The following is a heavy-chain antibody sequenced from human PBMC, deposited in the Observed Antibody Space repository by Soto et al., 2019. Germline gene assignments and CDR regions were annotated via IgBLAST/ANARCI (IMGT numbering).Heavy chain of an antibody. CDR1: GFTFSSYA. D-gene: IGHD5-18*01. J-gene: IGHJ5*02. CDR3: ARDFGHQPYSYEPGNNWFDP. CDR2: ISYDGSNK. V-gene: IGHV3-30-3*01. Sequence: QVQLVESGGGVVQPGRSLRLSCAASGFTFSSYAMHWVRQAPGKGLEWVAVISYDGSNKYYADSVKGRFTISRNNSKNTLYLQMNSLRAEDTAVYYCARDFGHQPYSYEPGNNWFDPWGQGTLVTVSS.